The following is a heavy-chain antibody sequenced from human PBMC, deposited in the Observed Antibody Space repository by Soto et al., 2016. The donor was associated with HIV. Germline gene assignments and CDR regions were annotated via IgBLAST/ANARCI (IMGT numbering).Heavy chain of an antibody. D-gene: IGHD6-6*01. CDR1: GLTFSNYA. CDR2: ISGGGGST. V-gene: IGHV3-23*01. CDR3: AKAALSIAAKSLFDY. Sequence: EVQLLESGGGLVQPGGSLRLSCAASGLTFSNYAMSWVRQAPGKGLEWVSTISGGGGSTYYADSVKGRFTISRDNSKSTLYLQMNSLRAEDTAVYYCAKAALSIAAKSLFDYWGQGTLVTVSS. J-gene: IGHJ4*02.